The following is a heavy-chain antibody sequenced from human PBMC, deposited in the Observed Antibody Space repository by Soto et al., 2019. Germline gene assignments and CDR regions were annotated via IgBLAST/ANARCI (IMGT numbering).Heavy chain of an antibody. CDR1: GFTFGDYA. CDR2: IRSKAYGGTT. Sequence: PGGSLRLSCTASGFTFGDYAMSWFRQAPGKGLEWVGFIRSKAYGGTTEYAASVKGRFTISRDDSKSIAYLQMNSLKTEDTAVYYCTRVEDSVNYYYYGMDVWGQGTTVTVSS. J-gene: IGHJ6*02. V-gene: IGHV3-49*03. D-gene: IGHD4-4*01. CDR3: TRVEDSVNYYYYGMDV.